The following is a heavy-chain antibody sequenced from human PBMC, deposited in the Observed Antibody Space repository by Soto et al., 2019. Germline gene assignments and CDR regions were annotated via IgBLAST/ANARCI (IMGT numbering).Heavy chain of an antibody. V-gene: IGHV4-34*01. J-gene: IGHJ6*02. CDR1: GGSCSGYY. CDR2: INHSGST. D-gene: IGHD3-3*01. Sequence: SVSLGLTCSVDGGSCSGYYWSWFRQPPGRGLEWIGEINHSGSTNYNPSIKSRVTISVDTSKNQFSLKLSSVTAADTAVHYCARGPPYYDFWSGYYNNYYGMDVWGQGTPVT. CDR3: ARGPPYYDFWSGYYNNYYGMDV.